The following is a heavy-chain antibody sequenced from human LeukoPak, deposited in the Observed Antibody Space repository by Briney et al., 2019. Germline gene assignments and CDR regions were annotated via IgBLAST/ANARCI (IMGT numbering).Heavy chain of an antibody. CDR3: IAYGGNSGRVY. V-gene: IGHV5-51*01. CDR1: GYSFTTYW. Sequence: GESLQIPCKGSGYSFTTYWIGWVRQMPGKGLEWMGIIYPGDSDTRYSPSFKGQVTISADKSISTAYLQWSSLRASDTAMYYAIAYGGNSGRVYWGQGTLVTVSS. J-gene: IGHJ4*02. CDR2: IYPGDSDT. D-gene: IGHD4-23*01.